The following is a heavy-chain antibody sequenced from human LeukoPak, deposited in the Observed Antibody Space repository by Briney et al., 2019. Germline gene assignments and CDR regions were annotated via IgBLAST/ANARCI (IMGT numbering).Heavy chain of an antibody. D-gene: IGHD3-10*01. CDR1: GFTFNDYA. CDR3: AKDIPYYYGSGSYVDY. CDR2: ISYNSDTV. J-gene: IGHJ4*02. V-gene: IGHV3-9*01. Sequence: PGGSLRLSCVPSGFTFNDYAMHWVRHAPGKGLEWVSAISYNSDTVAYADSVKGRFTISRDNAKNSLYLQMNSLRAEDTALYYCAKDIPYYYGSGSYVDYWGQGTLVTVSS.